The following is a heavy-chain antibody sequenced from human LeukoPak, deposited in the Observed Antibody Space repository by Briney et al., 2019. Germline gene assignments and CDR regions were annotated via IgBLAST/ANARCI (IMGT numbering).Heavy chain of an antibody. CDR2: ISSSSSYI. V-gene: IGHV3-21*01. J-gene: IGHJ6*03. CDR3: ARGEYSYGPLDYYYYMDV. CDR1: GFTFSSYT. Sequence: GGSLRLSCAASGFTFSSYTMNWVRQAPGKGLEWVSSISSSSSYIYYADSVKGRFTISRDNAKNSLYLQMNSLRAEDTAVYYYARGEYSYGPLDYYYYMDVWGKGTTVTVSS. D-gene: IGHD5-18*01.